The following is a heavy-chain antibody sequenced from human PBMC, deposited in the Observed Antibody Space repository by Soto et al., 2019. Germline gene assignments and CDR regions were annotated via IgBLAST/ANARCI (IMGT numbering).Heavy chain of an antibody. D-gene: IGHD6-13*01. CDR1: DESISSSKW. J-gene: IGHJ6*02. CDR2: VYHTGIT. Sequence: PSETLSLTGAVPDESISSSKWWTWVRQPPGKGLGWNGDVYHTGITNYNPSLKSRVTILVDKSKNQFSLKLTSLTAADTAVYYCARYSSSGLYYYFGMDVWGQGTTVTVSS. CDR3: ARYSSSGLYYYFGMDV. V-gene: IGHV4-4*02.